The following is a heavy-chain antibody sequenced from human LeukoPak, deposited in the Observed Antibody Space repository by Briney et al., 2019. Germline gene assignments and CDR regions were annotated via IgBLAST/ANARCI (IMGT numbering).Heavy chain of an antibody. CDR1: GGSFSGYY. Sequence: SETLSLTCAVYGGSFSGYYWSWLRQPPGKGLEWIGEINHSGSTNYNPSLKSRVTISVDTSKNQFSLKLSSVTAADTAVYYCARERNVLLWFGELLGYFDYWGQGTLVTVSS. J-gene: IGHJ4*02. CDR3: ARERNVLLWFGELLGYFDY. D-gene: IGHD3-10*01. V-gene: IGHV4-34*01. CDR2: INHSGST.